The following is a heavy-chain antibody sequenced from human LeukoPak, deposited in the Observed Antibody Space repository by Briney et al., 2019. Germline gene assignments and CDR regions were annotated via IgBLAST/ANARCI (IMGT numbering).Heavy chain of an antibody. V-gene: IGHV4-4*07. Sequence: PSETLSLTCTVSGGSISSYYWSWIRQPARKGLDWIGRIYTSGSTNYNPSLKSRFTISVDKSKNQFALKLSSVTAADTAVYYCAIEVGYSTHWFDPWGQGKLVTVSS. D-gene: IGHD2-15*01. CDR3: AIEVGYSTHWFDP. CDR2: IYTSGST. CDR1: GGSISSYY. J-gene: IGHJ5*02.